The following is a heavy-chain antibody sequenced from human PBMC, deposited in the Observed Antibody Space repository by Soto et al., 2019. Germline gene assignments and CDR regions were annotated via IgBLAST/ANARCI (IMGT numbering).Heavy chain of an antibody. CDR3: AREDMSGTFHFDY. V-gene: IGHV4-61*01. Sequence: SETLSLTCRVSGASVSSETHFWSWIRQPPGKGLEWTGYVYRSGTTNSNPALKSRVTVSEDKWKNQFSLSLNSVTAADTAVYYCAREDMSGTFHFDYWGPGIQLTVS. D-gene: IGHD1-26*01. J-gene: IGHJ4*02. CDR2: VYRSGTT. CDR1: GASVSSETHF.